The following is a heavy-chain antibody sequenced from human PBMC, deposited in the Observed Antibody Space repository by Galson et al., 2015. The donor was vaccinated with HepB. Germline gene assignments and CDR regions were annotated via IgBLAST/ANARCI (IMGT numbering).Heavy chain of an antibody. Sequence: SLRLSCAASGFTFSSYAMHWVRQAPGKGLEWVAVISFDGSNKFYADSVKGRFTISRDNSKNTLYLQMNSLRPEDTAVYYCARTRGHGAARPIDYSGQGTLVTVSS. CDR3: ARTRGHGAARPIDY. V-gene: IGHV3-30-3*01. J-gene: IGHJ4*02. CDR1: GFTFSSYA. CDR2: ISFDGSNK. D-gene: IGHD6-6*01.